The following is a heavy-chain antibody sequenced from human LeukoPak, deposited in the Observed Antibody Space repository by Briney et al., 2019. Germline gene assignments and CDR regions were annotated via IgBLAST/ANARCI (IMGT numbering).Heavy chain of an antibody. V-gene: IGHV1-2*02. J-gene: IGHJ4*02. CDR1: GYTFTVHY. D-gene: IGHD3/OR15-3a*01. CDR3: ASVDSGTAYLRYDY. Sequence: AAVTVSFTASGYTFTVHYVHWLRQAPGQGLEWMGWINSNTSVTNYAQKFQDRVTLTRDTSISTAYMELSWLRSDDTAIYYCASVDSGTAYLRYDYWGQGTLVT. CDR2: INSNTSVT.